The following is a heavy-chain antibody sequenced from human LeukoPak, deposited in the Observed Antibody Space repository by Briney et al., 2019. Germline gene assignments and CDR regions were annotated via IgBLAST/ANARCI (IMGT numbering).Heavy chain of an antibody. V-gene: IGHV3-23*01. J-gene: IGHJ4*02. Sequence: GGSLRLSRAASGFTFSSYAMSWVRQAPGKGLEWVSAISGSGGSTYYADSVKGRFTISRDNSKNTLYLQMNSLRAEDTAVYYCARGRYYYDSSGYYDPFGYWGQGTLVTVSS. CDR2: ISGSGGST. D-gene: IGHD3-22*01. CDR3: ARGRYYYDSSGYYDPFGY. CDR1: GFTFSSYA.